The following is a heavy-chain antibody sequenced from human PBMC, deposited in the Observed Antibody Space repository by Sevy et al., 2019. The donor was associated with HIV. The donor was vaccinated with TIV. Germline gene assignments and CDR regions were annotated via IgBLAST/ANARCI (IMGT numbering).Heavy chain of an antibody. D-gene: IGHD5-18*01. CDR1: RGSFTGYY. Sequence: SETLSLTCAVYRGSFTGYYWSWIRQPPGKGLEWIGEINHSGSTTYNPSLKSRVTISVDTSKNQFSLRLTSVTAADTAVFYCARGVGNSYGYDPDYWGQGTLVTVSS. J-gene: IGHJ4*02. CDR3: ARGVGNSYGYDPDY. V-gene: IGHV4-34*01. CDR2: INHSGST.